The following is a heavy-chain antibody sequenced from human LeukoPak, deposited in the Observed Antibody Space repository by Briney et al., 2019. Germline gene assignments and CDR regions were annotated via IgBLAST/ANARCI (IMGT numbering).Heavy chain of an antibody. Sequence: GGSLRLSRSASGVTFSSYAMSWVRQAPGKGLEWVSGISGSGGSTYYADSVKGRFTISRDNCKNTLYLKMNSLRAEDPAVYYGANLDQNVLALPDTFDNWGQGTLVTVSS. CDR2: ISGSGGST. D-gene: IGHD3-3*02. J-gene: IGHJ4*02. CDR3: ANLDQNVLALPDTFDN. CDR1: GVTFSSYA. V-gene: IGHV3-23*01.